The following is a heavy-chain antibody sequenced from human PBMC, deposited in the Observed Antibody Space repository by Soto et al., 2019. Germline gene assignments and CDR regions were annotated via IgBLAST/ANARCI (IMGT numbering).Heavy chain of an antibody. J-gene: IGHJ4*02. Sequence: PSQTLSLTCAISGDSVSSNSAAWNWIRQSPSRGLEWLGRTYYRAKWSTDYAVSVKSRITISPDTSKNQFSLQLNSVTPEDTAVYYCARDRDGSGSTDFDCWGQGTLVTVSS. D-gene: IGHD6-19*01. CDR2: TYYRAKWST. V-gene: IGHV6-1*01. CDR1: GDSVSSNSAA. CDR3: ARDRDGSGSTDFDC.